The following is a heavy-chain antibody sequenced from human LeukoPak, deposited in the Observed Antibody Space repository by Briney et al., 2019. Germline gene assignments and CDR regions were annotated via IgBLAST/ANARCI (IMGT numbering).Heavy chain of an antibody. CDR1: GYTFTSYD. V-gene: IGHV1-8*01. J-gene: IGHJ6*02. CDR2: MNPNSGNT. D-gene: IGHD5-18*01. CDR3: ARGPPIQLWPRYYYYYYGMDV. Sequence: ASVKVSCKASGYTFTSYDINWVRQATGQGLEWMGWMNPNSGNTGYAQKFQGRVTMTRNTSISTAYVELSSLRSEDTAVYYCARGPPIQLWPRYYYYYYGMDVRGQGTTVTVSS.